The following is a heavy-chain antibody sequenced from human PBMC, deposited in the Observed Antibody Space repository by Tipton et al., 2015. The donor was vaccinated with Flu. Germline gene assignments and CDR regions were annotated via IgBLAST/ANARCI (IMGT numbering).Heavy chain of an antibody. CDR3: VRRGGSRSYPYDMDV. D-gene: IGHD6-13*01. V-gene: IGHV5-51*03. CDR2: IYTGDPDP. CDR1: GYSFTNYW. Sequence: QLVQSGAEVKKPGESLKISCKASGYSFTNYWVGWVRQMPGKGLEWMGIIYTGDPDPRYSPSFEGQVTISADKSISTASLQWSSLKASDTAVYYCVRRGGSRSYPYDMDVWGQGTTVSVSS. J-gene: IGHJ6*02.